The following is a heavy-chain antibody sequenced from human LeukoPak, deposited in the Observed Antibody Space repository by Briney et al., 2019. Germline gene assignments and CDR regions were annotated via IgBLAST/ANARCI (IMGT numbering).Heavy chain of an antibody. CDR1: GYSFTNYW. Sequence: GESLKTSFQGSGYSFTNYWIGWVRQMPGKGLEWRGTINPADSDIKYRPSLQGQVTSSADKSISTAYVQWNSREASDTAVYYCARRWGSGTFLIDYWGQGTLVTVSS. CDR3: ARRWGSGTFLIDY. V-gene: IGHV5-51*01. D-gene: IGHD3-10*01. CDR2: INPADSDI. J-gene: IGHJ4*02.